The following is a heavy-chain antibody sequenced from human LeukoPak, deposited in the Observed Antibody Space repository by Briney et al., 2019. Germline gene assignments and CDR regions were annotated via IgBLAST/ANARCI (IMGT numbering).Heavy chain of an antibody. V-gene: IGHV4-4*07. Sequence: PSETLSLTCTVSGGSISGYYWNWIRQPAGKRLEWIGRVYTSGTTNYSPSLKSRTTMSVDTSKNQFSLRLISMTAADTAVYYCARSTGWSSDLFDHWGQGTLVTVSS. J-gene: IGHJ4*02. CDR3: ARSTGWSSDLFDH. CDR1: GGSISGYY. CDR2: VYTSGTT. D-gene: IGHD6-19*01.